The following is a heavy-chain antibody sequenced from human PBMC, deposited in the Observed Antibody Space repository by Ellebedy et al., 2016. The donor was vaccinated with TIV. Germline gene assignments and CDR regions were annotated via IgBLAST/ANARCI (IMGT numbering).Heavy chain of an antibody. D-gene: IGHD6-13*01. V-gene: IGHV5-51*01. Sequence: PGGSLRLSCKGSGYSFSTFWIGRVRQVPGNGLEWLGIIWPGDSDTRYSPSFQGQVTMSVDTSIDTAYLQWGGLRASDTAMYYCVRWQQPFYYYGMDVWGQGTAITVSS. J-gene: IGHJ6*02. CDR2: IWPGDSDT. CDR3: VRWQQPFYYYGMDV. CDR1: GYSFSTFW.